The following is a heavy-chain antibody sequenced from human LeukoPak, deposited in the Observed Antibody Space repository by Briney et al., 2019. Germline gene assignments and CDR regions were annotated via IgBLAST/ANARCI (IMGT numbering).Heavy chain of an antibody. D-gene: IGHD5-12*01. V-gene: IGHV7-4-1*02. CDR1: GYTFTNYG. CDR3: ATSGYSGYDYGIGYFDY. J-gene: IGHJ4*02. Sequence: ASVKVSCKASGYTFTNYGMNWVRQAPGQGLEWMGWINTNTGNPTYAQGFTGRFVFSLDTSVSTAYLQISSLKAEDTAVYYCATSGYSGYDYGIGYFDYWGQGTLVTVSS. CDR2: INTNTGNP.